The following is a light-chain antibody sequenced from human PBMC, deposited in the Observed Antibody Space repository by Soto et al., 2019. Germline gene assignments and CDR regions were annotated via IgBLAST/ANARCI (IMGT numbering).Light chain of an antibody. J-gene: IGLJ3*02. Sequence: QPVLTQSPSASASLGASVKLTCTLSSGHSNYAIAWHQQQPEKGPRFLMKFNTDGSHSKGDGIPDRFSGSSSGAERYLTISSLQSEDEADYYCQTWDTGIWVFGGGTQLTVL. V-gene: IGLV4-69*01. CDR2: FNTDGSH. CDR3: QTWDTGIWV. CDR1: SGHSNYA.